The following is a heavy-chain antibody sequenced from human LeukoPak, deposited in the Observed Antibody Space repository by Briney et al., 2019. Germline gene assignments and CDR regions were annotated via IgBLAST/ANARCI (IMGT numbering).Heavy chain of an antibody. CDR2: IYYTGST. V-gene: IGHV4-61*08. CDR3: ARGYCSSAICYEVDV. D-gene: IGHD2-2*01. J-gene: IGHJ6*04. Sequence: SETLSLTCTVSGGSISSGDYYWSWIRQPPGKGLEWIGYIYYTGSTNYNPFLKSRVAISVDTSKNQFSLILSSVTAADTAVYYCARGYCSSAICYEVDVWGKGTTVTVSS. CDR1: GGSISSGDYY.